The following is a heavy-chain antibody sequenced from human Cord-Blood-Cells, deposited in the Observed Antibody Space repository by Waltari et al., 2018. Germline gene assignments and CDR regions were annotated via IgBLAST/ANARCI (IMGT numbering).Heavy chain of an antibody. V-gene: IGHV1-3*01. CDR1: GYTFTSYA. D-gene: IGHD2-8*02. CDR2: SNAGNGNT. Sequence: QVQLVQSGAEVKKPGASVKVSCKASGYTFTSYAMHWVRQAPGQRLEWMGWSNAGNGNTKYSQRCQGRVPMTRDTSAITAYMELSSLRSEDTAVYDCARDRPYCTGGVCYAFDIWGQGTMVSVSS. J-gene: IGHJ3*02. CDR3: ARDRPYCTGGVCYAFDI.